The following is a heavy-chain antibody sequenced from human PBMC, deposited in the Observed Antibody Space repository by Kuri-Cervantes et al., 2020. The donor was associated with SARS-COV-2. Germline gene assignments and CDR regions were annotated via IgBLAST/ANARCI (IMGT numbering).Heavy chain of an antibody. D-gene: IGHD1-7*01. Sequence: GGSLRLSCAASGFTFSSYAVSWVRQAPGKGLEWVSAISGSGGSTYYADSVKGRFTISRDNSKNTLYLQMNSLRAEDTAVYYCAKDPACNWNYQAHDAFDIWGQGTMVTVSS. V-gene: IGHV3-23*01. J-gene: IGHJ3*02. CDR3: AKDPACNWNYQAHDAFDI. CDR1: GFTFSSYA. CDR2: ISGSGGST.